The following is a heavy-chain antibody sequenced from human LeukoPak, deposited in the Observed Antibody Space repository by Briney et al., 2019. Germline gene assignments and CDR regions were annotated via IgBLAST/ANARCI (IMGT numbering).Heavy chain of an antibody. CDR3: AKDWSCDT. V-gene: IGHV3-23*01. Sequence: SLRLSCAASGFTFITYAMTWVRQAPGKGLEWVSAISDSGAKTHYADSVKGRFTISRDNSKNTLYLQMNSLRPEDTAVYYCAKDWSCDTWGQGTMVTVSS. CDR1: GFTFITYA. D-gene: IGHD2-8*02. CDR2: ISDSGAKT. J-gene: IGHJ3*02.